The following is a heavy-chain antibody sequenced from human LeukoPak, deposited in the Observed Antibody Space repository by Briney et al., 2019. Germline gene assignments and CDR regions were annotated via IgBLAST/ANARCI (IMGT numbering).Heavy chain of an antibody. Sequence: PGESLKISCKGSGYSFTSDWIGWVRQMPGKGLEWMGNIYIGDSEIRYSPSFQGQVPISADKSIMTAYLQWSSLKASDTAMYFCARLGDYGDYDQDAFDIWGQGTTVTVSS. CDR1: GYSFTSDW. D-gene: IGHD4-17*01. J-gene: IGHJ3*02. CDR3: ARLGDYGDYDQDAFDI. V-gene: IGHV5-51*03. CDR2: IYIGDSEI.